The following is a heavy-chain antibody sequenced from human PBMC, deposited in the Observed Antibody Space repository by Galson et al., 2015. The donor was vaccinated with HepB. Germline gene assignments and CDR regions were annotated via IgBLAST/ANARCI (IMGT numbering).Heavy chain of an antibody. V-gene: IGHV1-46*01. CDR2: INPSGGST. CDR3: ARAQADQLPQLRYYYYYMDV. Sequence: SVKVSCKASGYTFTSYYMHWVRQAPGQGLEWMGIINPSGGSTSYAQKFQGRVTMTRDTSTSTVYMELSSLRSEDTAVYYCARAQADQLPQLRYYYYYMDVWGKGTTVTVSS. CDR1: GYTFTSYY. D-gene: IGHD2-2*01. J-gene: IGHJ6*03.